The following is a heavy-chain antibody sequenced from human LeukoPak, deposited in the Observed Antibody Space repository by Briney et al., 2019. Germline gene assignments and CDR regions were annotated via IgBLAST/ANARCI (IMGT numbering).Heavy chain of an antibody. CDR2: IRYDGTNK. V-gene: IGHV3-30*02. Sequence: PGGSLRLSCVASGFIFSSYGMHWVRQAPGKGLEWVAFIRYDGTNKYYADSVKGRFTISRDNSKNTLYLQMNSLRAEDTAVYYCARAAGLAWLQNYFDYWGQGTLVTVSS. CDR1: GFIFSSYG. D-gene: IGHD5-24*01. J-gene: IGHJ4*02. CDR3: ARAAGLAWLQNYFDY.